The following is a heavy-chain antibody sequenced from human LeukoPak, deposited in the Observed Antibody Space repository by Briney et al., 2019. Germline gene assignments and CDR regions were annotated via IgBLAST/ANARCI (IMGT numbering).Heavy chain of an antibody. CDR1: GGSISRYY. CDR2: IHSSGST. D-gene: IGHD3-22*01. CDR3: ARANSYDGSGHYYEFAY. J-gene: IGHJ4*02. Sequence: NPSETLSLTCTVSGGSISRYYWSWIRQPAGKGLEWIGRIHSSGSTNYNPSLKSRVTMSVDTSKNHFSLKLSSVTAADTAVYYCARANSYDGSGHYYEFAYWGQGTLVTVSS. V-gene: IGHV4-4*07.